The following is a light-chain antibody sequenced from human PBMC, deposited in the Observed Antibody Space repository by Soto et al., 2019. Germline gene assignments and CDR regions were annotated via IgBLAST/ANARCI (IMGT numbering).Light chain of an antibody. CDR2: WAS. CDR3: QQYYTIPVT. V-gene: IGKV4-1*01. CDR1: QSVLYSSNNKNY. Sequence: DIVMTQSPDSLAVSLGERATINCKSSQSVLYSSNNKNYLAWYQQKPGKVPKLLIYWASTRESGVPDRFSGSGSGTDFTLTISSLQASDVAVYDFQQYYTIPVTFGQGTKVEIK. J-gene: IGKJ1*01.